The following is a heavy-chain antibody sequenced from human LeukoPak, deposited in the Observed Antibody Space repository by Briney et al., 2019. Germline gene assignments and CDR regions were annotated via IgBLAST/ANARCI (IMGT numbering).Heavy chain of an antibody. CDR1: GGSFSGYY. J-gene: IGHJ4*02. D-gene: IGHD6-19*01. CDR2: INHSGST. V-gene: IGHV4-34*01. Sequence: SETLSLTCAVYGGSFSGYYWGWIRQPPGKGLEWIGEINHSGSTNYNPSLKSRVTISVDTSKNQFSLKLSSVTAADTAVYYCARGCPIAVAGTGYYFDYWGQGTLVTVSS. CDR3: ARGCPIAVAGTGYYFDY.